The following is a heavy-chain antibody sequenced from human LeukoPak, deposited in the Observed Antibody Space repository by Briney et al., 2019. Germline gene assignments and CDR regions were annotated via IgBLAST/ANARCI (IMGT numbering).Heavy chain of an antibody. Sequence: GGSLRLSCAASGFTFSSYWMTWVRQTPGKGLEWVANIRMDGGEQYYMDSVEGRFTISRDNAKNSLYLQMYSLRPEDTAVYYCARDKGYNSTYWGRGTLVTVSS. CDR1: GFTFSSYW. CDR2: IRMDGGEQ. V-gene: IGHV3-7*01. CDR3: ARDKGYNSTY. J-gene: IGHJ4*02. D-gene: IGHD5-24*01.